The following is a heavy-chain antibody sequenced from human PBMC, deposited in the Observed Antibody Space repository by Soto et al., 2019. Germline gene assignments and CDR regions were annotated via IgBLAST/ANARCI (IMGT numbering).Heavy chain of an antibody. CDR1: GYTFNSYG. D-gene: IGHD2-15*01. Sequence: GASVKVSCKASGYTFNSYGISWVRQAPGQGLEWMGWISAYNGNTNYAQKLQGRVTMTTDTSTSTAYMELRSLRSDDTAVYYCARDRSGRVVVVAADLNWFDPWGQGTLVTVSS. V-gene: IGHV1-18*01. J-gene: IGHJ5*02. CDR2: ISAYNGNT. CDR3: ARDRSGRVVVVAADLNWFDP.